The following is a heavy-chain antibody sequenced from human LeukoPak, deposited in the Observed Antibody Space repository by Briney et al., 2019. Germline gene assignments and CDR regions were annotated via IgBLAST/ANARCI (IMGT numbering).Heavy chain of an antibody. J-gene: IGHJ1*01. V-gene: IGHV4-4*03. CDR1: GGSIDITNY. CDR2: ISHSGTT. D-gene: IGHD2-2*01. Sequence: NPPGTMSLTCDVSGGSIDITNYWSWVRQAPGKGLEWIGEISHSGTTNYNPSLRSRVAMSLGRDNNQFSLSLRSVTAADTAVYYCTRESRPFCAFAFWGQGVLVTVSS. CDR3: TRESRPFCAFAF.